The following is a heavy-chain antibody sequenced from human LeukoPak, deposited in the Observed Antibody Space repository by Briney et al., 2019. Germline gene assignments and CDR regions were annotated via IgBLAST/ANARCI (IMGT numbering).Heavy chain of an antibody. V-gene: IGHV4-59*01. CDR3: ARTTEAHSWRTRYYDYYMDV. D-gene: IGHD6-13*01. CDR1: GGSINSYY. Sequence: SETLSLTCTVSGGSINSYYWTWIRQPPGKGLEWIGYVYYSGSTNYNPSLKSRVTISVDTSKNQFSLKLSSVTAADTAVYYCARTTEAHSWRTRYYDYYMDVWGKGTTVTVSS. CDR2: VYYSGST. J-gene: IGHJ6*03.